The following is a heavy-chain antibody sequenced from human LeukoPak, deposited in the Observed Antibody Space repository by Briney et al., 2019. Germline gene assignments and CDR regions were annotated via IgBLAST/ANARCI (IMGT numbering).Heavy chain of an antibody. Sequence: GGSLRLSCAASEFTFSSYSTHWVRQAPGKGLEWVSYISTSGSSIYYADSVEGRFTISRDNAKNSVYLQMNSLRDEDTAVYYCARGAYYAMDVWGQGTTVTVSS. CDR3: ARGAYYAMDV. CDR1: EFTFSSYS. V-gene: IGHV3-48*02. J-gene: IGHJ6*02. CDR2: ISTSGSSI.